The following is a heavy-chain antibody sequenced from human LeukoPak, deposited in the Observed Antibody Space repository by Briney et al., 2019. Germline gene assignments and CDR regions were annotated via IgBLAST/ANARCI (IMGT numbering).Heavy chain of an antibody. CDR3: ANGLRYFDWLLLGYFDY. V-gene: IGHV3-23*01. J-gene: IGHJ4*02. CDR1: GFTFSSYA. Sequence: PGASLRLSCAASGFTFSSYAMSWVRQAPGKGLDWVSAISGSGGSTYYADSVKGRFTISRDNSKNTLYLQMNSLRAEDTAVYYCANGLRYFDWLLLGYFDYWGQGTLVTVSS. D-gene: IGHD3-9*01. CDR2: ISGSGGST.